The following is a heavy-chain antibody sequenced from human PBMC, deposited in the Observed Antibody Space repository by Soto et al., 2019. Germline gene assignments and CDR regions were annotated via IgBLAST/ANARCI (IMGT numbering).Heavy chain of an antibody. D-gene: IGHD3-16*01. Sequence: ASVKVSCKAFGYIFTRYYMHWVRQAPGQGLEWMGIINPNGGSRTYAQKFQGRVTMTSDTSTSIVYMELSSLTSEDTAVYFCARGEKKEGSGGMDVWGRRTPVTVSS. V-gene: IGHV1-46*01. CDR1: GYIFTRYY. J-gene: IGHJ6*02. CDR2: INPNGGSR. CDR3: ARGEKKEGSGGMDV.